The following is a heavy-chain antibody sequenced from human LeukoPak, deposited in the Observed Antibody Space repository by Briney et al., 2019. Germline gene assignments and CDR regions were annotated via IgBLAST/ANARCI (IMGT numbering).Heavy chain of an antibody. CDR1: GYTFTSYG. CDR3: ASVALYDSSGYYIY. CDR2: ISAYNGNT. Sequence: ASVKVSCKASGYTFTSYGISWLRQAPGQGLEWMGWISAYNGNTNYAQKLQGRVTMTTDTSTSTAYMELRSLRSDDTAVYYCASVALYDSSGYYIYWGQGTLVTVSS. D-gene: IGHD3-22*01. V-gene: IGHV1-18*01. J-gene: IGHJ4*02.